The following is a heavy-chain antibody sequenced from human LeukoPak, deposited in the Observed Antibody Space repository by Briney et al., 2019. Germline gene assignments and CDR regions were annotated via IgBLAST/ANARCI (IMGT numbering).Heavy chain of an antibody. D-gene: IGHD6-6*01. CDR2: INHSGST. J-gene: IGHJ3*01. CDR1: GGSFSGYY. V-gene: IGHV4-34*01. CDR3: ARLSSSPLAFDV. Sequence: SETLSLTCAVYGGSFSGYYWSWIRQPPGKGLEWIGEINHSGSTNYNPSLKSRVTISVDTSKNQFSLKLSSVTAADTAVYYCARLSSSPLAFDVWGQGTMVTVSS.